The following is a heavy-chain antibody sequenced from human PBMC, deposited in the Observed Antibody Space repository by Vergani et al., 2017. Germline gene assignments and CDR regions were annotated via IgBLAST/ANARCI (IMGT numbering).Heavy chain of an antibody. CDR1: GFTFDDYA. Sequence: EVQLVESGGGLVQPGRSLRLSCAASGFTFDDYAMHWVRQAPGKGLEWVSGIRWNSGSIGYADSVKGRFTISRDNAKNSLYLQMNSLRAEDTALFYCAKGPDHYSSPYYYYYMDVWGKGTTVTVSS. CDR2: IRWNSGSI. CDR3: AKGPDHYSSPYYYYYMDV. D-gene: IGHD4-11*01. J-gene: IGHJ6*03. V-gene: IGHV3-9*01.